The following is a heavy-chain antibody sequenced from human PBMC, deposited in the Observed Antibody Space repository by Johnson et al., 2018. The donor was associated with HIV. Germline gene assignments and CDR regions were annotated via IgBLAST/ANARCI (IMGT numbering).Heavy chain of an antibody. V-gene: IGHV3-66*01. CDR3: ARERGGSSGWSDALDV. CDR1: GFTFSNAW. J-gene: IGHJ3*01. CDR2: SGSGGST. Sequence: VQLVESGGGVVQPGRSLRLSCAASGFTFSNAWMNWVRQAPGKGLEWVSGVSGSGGSTYYADSVKGRCTIARDNSKNSLILQMNSLRAEDTGVYYCARERGGSSGWSDALDVWGQGTMVTVSS. D-gene: IGHD6-19*01.